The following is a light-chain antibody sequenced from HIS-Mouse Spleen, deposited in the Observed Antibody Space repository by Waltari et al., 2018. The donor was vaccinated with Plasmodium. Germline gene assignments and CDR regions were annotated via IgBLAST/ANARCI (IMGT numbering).Light chain of an antibody. V-gene: IGKV3-15*01. J-gene: IGKJ3*01. CDR2: GAS. Sequence: IVMTQPPPTLSVSPGARATLSCRASQSVSSNLAWYQQKPGQAPRLLIYGASTRATGIPARFSGSGSGTEFTLTISSLQSEDFAVYYCQQYNNWSFTFGPGTKVDIK. CDR3: QQYNNWSFT. CDR1: QSVSSN.